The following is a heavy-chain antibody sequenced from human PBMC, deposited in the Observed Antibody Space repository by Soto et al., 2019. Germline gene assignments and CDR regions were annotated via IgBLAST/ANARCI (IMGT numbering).Heavy chain of an antibody. J-gene: IGHJ5*02. CDR2: ISGSGGST. CDR1: GFTFSSYA. CDR3: AKDLMYYYGSGDNWFDP. Sequence: GGSLRLSCAASGFTFSSYAMSWVRQAPGKGLEWVSAISGSGGSTYYADSVKGRFTVSRDNSKNTLYLQMNSLRAEDTAVYYCAKDLMYYYGSGDNWFDPWGQGTLVTVSS. V-gene: IGHV3-23*01. D-gene: IGHD3-10*01.